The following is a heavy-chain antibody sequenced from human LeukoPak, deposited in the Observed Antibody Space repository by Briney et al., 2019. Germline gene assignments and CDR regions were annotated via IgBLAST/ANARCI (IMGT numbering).Heavy chain of an antibody. J-gene: IGHJ1*01. CDR3: AKSYDYIWGSYRTEYFQH. CDR2: ISGSGGST. CDR1: GFTFSSYA. D-gene: IGHD3-16*02. V-gene: IGHV3-23*01. Sequence: PGGSLRLSCAASGFTFSSYAMSWVRQAPGKGLEWASAISGSGGSTYYADSVKGRFTISRDNSKSTLYLQMNSLRAEDTAVYYCAKSYDYIWGSYRTEYFQHWGQGTLVTVSS.